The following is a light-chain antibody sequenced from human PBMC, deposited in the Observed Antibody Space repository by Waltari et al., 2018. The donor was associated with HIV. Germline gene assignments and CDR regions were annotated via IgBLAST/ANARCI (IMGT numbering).Light chain of an antibody. CDR1: QSVSSSY. V-gene: IGKV3-20*01. J-gene: IGKJ2*01. CDR2: DAS. Sequence: EIVLTQSPGPLSFSPREGATLSCRASQSVSSSYLAWYQQRPGQAPRLLIYDASSRPTGVPDRFRGSGSGTHFTLTISRLEPEDFAVYYCQQYAGSPRTFGQGTRVEIK. CDR3: QQYAGSPRT.